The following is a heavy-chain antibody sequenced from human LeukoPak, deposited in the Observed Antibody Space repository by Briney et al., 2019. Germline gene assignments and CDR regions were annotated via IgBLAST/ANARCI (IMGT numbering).Heavy chain of an antibody. CDR3: AKDSTRSGAFDI. V-gene: IGHV3-23*01. CDR1: GFTFSSYA. CDR2: ISGSGGST. Sequence: PGGSLRLSCAASGFTFSSYAMSWVRQAPGKGLEWVSAISGSGGSTYYADSVKGRFTISRDNSKNTLYLQMNSRRAEDTAVYYCAKDSTRSGAFDIWGQGTMVTVSS. D-gene: IGHD3-3*02. J-gene: IGHJ3*02.